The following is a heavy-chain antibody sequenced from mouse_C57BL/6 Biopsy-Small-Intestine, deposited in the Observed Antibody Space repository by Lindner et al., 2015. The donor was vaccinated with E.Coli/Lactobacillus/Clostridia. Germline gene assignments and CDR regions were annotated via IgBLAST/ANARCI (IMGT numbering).Heavy chain of an antibody. Sequence: VQLQESGGGLVRPGGSLKLSCAASGFTFSDYGMHWVRQVPEKGLEWVAYISGGSNTIYYTDTVKGRFTISRDNAKNTLFLQMTSLRSEDTAMYYCTRDYDYRIDYWGQGTTLTVSS. D-gene: IGHD2-4*01. CDR1: GFTFSDYG. CDR3: TRDYDYRIDY. CDR2: ISGGSNTI. V-gene: IGHV5-17*01. J-gene: IGHJ2*01.